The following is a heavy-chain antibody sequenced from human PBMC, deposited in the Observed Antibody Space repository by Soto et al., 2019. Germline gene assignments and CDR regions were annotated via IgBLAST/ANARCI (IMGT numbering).Heavy chain of an antibody. CDR1: GGTFSSYA. CDR3: ARGVVPAAIGNYYYGMDV. D-gene: IGHD2-2*02. V-gene: IGHV1-69*06. Sequence: ASVKVSCKASGGTFSSYAISWVRQAPGQGLEWMGGIIPIFGTANYAQKFQGRVTITADKSTSTAYMELSSLRSEDTAVYYCARGVVPAAIGNYYYGMDVWGQGATVTVSS. CDR2: IIPIFGTA. J-gene: IGHJ6*02.